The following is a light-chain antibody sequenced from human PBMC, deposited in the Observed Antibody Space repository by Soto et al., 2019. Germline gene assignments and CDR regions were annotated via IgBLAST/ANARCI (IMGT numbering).Light chain of an antibody. Sequence: QSALTQPASVSGSPGQSITISCTGTSSDVGGYNYVSWYQQHPGKAPKLMIYDVSNRPSGVSNRFSGSKSGNTASLTSSGLQAEDDAAYYCSSYTSSSTLVVFGGGTKLTVL. CDR3: SSYTSSSTLVV. V-gene: IGLV2-14*01. CDR1: SSDVGGYNY. J-gene: IGLJ2*01. CDR2: DVS.